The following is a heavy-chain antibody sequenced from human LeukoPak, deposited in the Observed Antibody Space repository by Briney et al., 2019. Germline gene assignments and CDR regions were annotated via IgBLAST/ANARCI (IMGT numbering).Heavy chain of an antibody. V-gene: IGHV3-48*03. Sequence: PGGSLRLSCAASGFTFSIYEMNCVRQAPGKGLEWVSYISSSGSTIYSADSVKGRFTISRDNAKNSLYLQMNSLRAEDTAVYYCARGGRDGYNIYYYYGLDVWGQGTTVTVSS. CDR3: ARGGRDGYNIYYYYGLDV. CDR1: GFTFSIYE. J-gene: IGHJ6*02. CDR2: ISSSGSTI. D-gene: IGHD5-24*01.